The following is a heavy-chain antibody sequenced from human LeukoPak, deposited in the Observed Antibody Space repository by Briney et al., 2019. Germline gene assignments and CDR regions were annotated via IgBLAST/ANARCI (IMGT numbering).Heavy chain of an antibody. CDR2: IYSGGST. V-gene: IGHV3-66*01. J-gene: IGHJ4*02. CDR3: TTDGVATGIVVVITTGGY. Sequence: GGSLSLSCAASGFTVSSNYMSWVRQAPGKGLEWVSVIYSGGSTYYADSVKGRFTISRDDSKNTLYLQMNSLKTEDTAVYYCTTDGVATGIVVVITTGGYWGQGTLVTVSS. D-gene: IGHD3-22*01. CDR1: GFTVSSNY.